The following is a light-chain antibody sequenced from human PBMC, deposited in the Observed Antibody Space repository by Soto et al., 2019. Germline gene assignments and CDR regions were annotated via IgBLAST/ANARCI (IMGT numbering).Light chain of an antibody. V-gene: IGKV1-5*03. Sequence: DIQMTQSPSTLSASVGDRVTITCRASQNIGTWLAWYQQKPGKAPRLLISRASSLETGVPSRFSVSGSGTEFTPTISSLQPDDFATDSCQHYHSYPWTFGQGTKVEIK. CDR3: QHYHSYPWT. CDR1: QNIGTW. J-gene: IGKJ1*01. CDR2: RAS.